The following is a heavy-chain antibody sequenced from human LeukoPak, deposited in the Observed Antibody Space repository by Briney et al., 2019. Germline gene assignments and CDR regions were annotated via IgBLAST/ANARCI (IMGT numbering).Heavy chain of an antibody. CDR1: GDSISRYY. D-gene: IGHD1-1*01. CDR3: ARGWKQLVY. Sequence: SETLSLTCSVSGDSISRYYWNWIRQPAGKGLEWIGRVFASGTTIYNPSLTSRVSISADKSKNQVSLRLSSVTAADTAIYYCARGWKQLVYWGQGALVTVSS. CDR2: VFASGTT. V-gene: IGHV4-4*07. J-gene: IGHJ4*02.